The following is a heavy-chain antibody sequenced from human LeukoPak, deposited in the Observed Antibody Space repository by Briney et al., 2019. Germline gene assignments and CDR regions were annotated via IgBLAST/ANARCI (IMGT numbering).Heavy chain of an antibody. D-gene: IGHD3-9*01. CDR2: IYYSGST. V-gene: IGHV4-61*01. CDR3: ARGGDILTGYCSDY. Sequence: PSETPSLTCTVSGGSVSSGSYYWSWIRQPPGKGLEWIGYIYYSGSTDYNPSLKSRVTMLLDTSKNQFSLKLTSVTAADTAMYYCARGGDILTGYCSDYWGQGTLVTVSS. J-gene: IGHJ4*02. CDR1: GGSVSSGSYY.